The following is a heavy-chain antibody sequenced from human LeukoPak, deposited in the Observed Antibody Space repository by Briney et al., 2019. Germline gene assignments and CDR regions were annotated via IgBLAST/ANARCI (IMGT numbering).Heavy chain of an antibody. CDR1: GFTFSSYA. CDR2: ISGSGGST. V-gene: IGHV3-23*01. J-gene: IGHJ6*02. Sequence: GGSLRLSCAASGFTFSSYAMSWVRQAPGKGLEWVSAISGSGGSTHYADSVKGRFTISRDNSKNTLYLQMNSLRAEDTAVYYCAKGTLKATIFGVVPFYYYGMDVWGQGTTVTVSS. D-gene: IGHD3-3*01. CDR3: AKGTLKATIFGVVPFYYYGMDV.